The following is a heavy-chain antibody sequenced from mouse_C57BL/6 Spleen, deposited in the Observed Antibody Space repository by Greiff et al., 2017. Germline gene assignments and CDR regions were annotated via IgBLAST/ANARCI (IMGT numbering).Heavy chain of an antibody. CDR1: GYTFTSYW. V-gene: IGHV1-52*01. Sequence: QVQLQQPGAELVRPGSSVKLSCKASGYTFTSYWMHWVKQRPIQGLEWIGNIDPSDSETHYNQKFKDKATLTVDKSSSTAYMRLISLTSEDSAVYYCARTLDYYDSSYVGYCDVWGTGTTVTVSS. D-gene: IGHD1-1*01. CDR2: IDPSDSET. J-gene: IGHJ1*03. CDR3: ARTLDYYDSSYVGYCDV.